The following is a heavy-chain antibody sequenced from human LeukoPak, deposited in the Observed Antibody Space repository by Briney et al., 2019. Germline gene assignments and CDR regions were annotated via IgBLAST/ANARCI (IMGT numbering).Heavy chain of an antibody. CDR1: GYTFTYYY. CDR3: ARDVARIAVAGTFDY. J-gene: IGHJ4*02. V-gene: IGHV1-46*01. D-gene: IGHD6-19*01. CDR2: INPSSGST. Sequence: PGASVKVSCKASGYTFTYYYMHWVRQAPGQGLEWMGIINPSSGSTSYAQKLQGRVTMTTDTSTSTAYMELRSLRSDDTAVYYCARDVARIAVAGTFDYWGQGTLVTVSS.